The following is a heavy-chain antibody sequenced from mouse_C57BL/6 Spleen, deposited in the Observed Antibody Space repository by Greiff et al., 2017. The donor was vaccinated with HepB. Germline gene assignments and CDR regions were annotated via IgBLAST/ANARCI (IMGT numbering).Heavy chain of an antibody. CDR1: GYTFTSYW. J-gene: IGHJ1*03. V-gene: IGHV1-64*01. CDR3: ADYYGSSGWYFDV. CDR2: IHPNSGST. Sequence: QVQLQQPGAELVKPGDSVKLSCKASGYTFTSYWMHWVKQRPGQGLEWIGMIHPNSGSTNYNEKFKSKATLTVDKSSSTAYMQLSSLTSEDSAVYYCADYYGSSGWYFDVWGTGTTVTVSS. D-gene: IGHD1-1*01.